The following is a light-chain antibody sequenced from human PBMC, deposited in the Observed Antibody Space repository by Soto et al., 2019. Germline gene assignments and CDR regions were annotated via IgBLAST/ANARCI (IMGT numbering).Light chain of an antibody. CDR2: SNN. CDR3: AAWDDSLNAVV. J-gene: IGLJ2*01. CDR1: SSNIGSIT. Sequence: QSVLTQPPSASGTPGQRVTISCSGSSSNIGSITVNWYQQLPGTAPKLLIYSNNQRPSGVPDRFSGSKSGTSASLAIGGLQSEDEADDYCAAWDDSLNAVVFGGGTKLTVL. V-gene: IGLV1-44*01.